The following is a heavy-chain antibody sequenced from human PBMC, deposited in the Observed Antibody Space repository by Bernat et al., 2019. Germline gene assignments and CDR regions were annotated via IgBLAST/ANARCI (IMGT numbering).Heavy chain of an antibody. CDR1: GGSISSSSYY. CDR3: ARIGSRIQLPLLGYFDY. V-gene: IGHV4-39*01. J-gene: IGHJ4*02. Sequence: QLQLQESGPGLVKPSETLSLTCTVSGGSISSSSYYWGWIRQPPGKGLEWIGSIYYSGSTYYNPSLKSRVTISVDTSKNQFSLKLSSVTAADTAVYYCARIGSRIQLPLLGYFDYWGQGTLVTVSS. CDR2: IYYSGST. D-gene: IGHD5-18*01.